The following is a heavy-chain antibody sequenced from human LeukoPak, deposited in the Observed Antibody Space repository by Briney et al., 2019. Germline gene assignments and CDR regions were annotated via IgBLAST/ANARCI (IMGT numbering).Heavy chain of an antibody. CDR3: ARLPVNTHWDYYMDV. Sequence: KPSETLSLTCSVSGYSISSGYYWGWIRQPPGKGLEWIGSISYSGSAFYNPSLKSRVTISEDTSKNQFSLKLSSVTAADTAVYYCARLPVNTHWDYYMDVWGKGTTVTVSS. CDR1: GYSISSGYY. J-gene: IGHJ6*03. V-gene: IGHV4-38-2*02. CDR2: ISYSGSA. D-gene: IGHD7-27*01.